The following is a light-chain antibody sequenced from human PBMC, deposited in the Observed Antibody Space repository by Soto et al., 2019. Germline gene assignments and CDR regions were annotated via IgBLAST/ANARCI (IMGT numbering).Light chain of an antibody. CDR3: QHYNDWPPAFT. CDR2: GAS. Sequence: EILMTQSPATLSVSPGERATLSCRASQSLNRNLAWYQQKPGQAPRLIIYGASTRASGIPARFSGSGSGTEFTLTIGRLQSEDFALYYCQHYNDWPPAFTFGPGTKVDL. CDR1: QSLNRN. J-gene: IGKJ3*01. V-gene: IGKV3D-15*01.